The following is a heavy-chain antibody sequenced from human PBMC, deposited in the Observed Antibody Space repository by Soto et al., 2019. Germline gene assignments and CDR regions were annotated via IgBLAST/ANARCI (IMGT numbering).Heavy chain of an antibody. CDR3: ARDSNWHTLDY. J-gene: IGHJ4*02. D-gene: IGHD4-4*01. CDR1: GYIFISYY. CDR2: INPNSGDT. Sequence: GASVKVSCKSSGYIFISYYLFWVRQAPGQGPEWMGWINPNSGDTNIAEKFQARVTLTRDTSITTAYMEVSSLTSDDTALYYCARDSNWHTLDYWGQGTLVTVSS. V-gene: IGHV1-2*02.